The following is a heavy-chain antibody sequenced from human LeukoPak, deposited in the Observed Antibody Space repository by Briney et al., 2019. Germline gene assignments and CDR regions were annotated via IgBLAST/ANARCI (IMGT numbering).Heavy chain of an antibody. CDR2: IYPGDSDT. D-gene: IGHD2-2*01. CDR3: ARLVPHCSSTSCYSYYFDY. J-gene: IGHJ4*02. Sequence: GESLKISCKGSGYSFTSYWIGWVRQMPGKGLEWMGIIYPGDSDTRYSPSFQGQVTISADKSISTAYLQWSSLKASDTAMYYCARLVPHCSSTSCYSYYFDYWGQGTLVTVSS. CDR1: GYSFTSYW. V-gene: IGHV5-51*01.